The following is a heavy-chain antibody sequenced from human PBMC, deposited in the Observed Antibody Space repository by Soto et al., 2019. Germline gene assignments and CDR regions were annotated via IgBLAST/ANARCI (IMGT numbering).Heavy chain of an antibody. Sequence: GKALEWLALIYWDDDKRYSPSLKSRLTITKDTSKNQVVLTMTNMDPVDTATYYCAHRLGITIFGVPTNWFDPWGQGTLVTVS. V-gene: IGHV2-5*02. CDR2: IYWDDDK. D-gene: IGHD3-3*01. CDR3: AHRLGITIFGVPTNWFDP. J-gene: IGHJ5*02.